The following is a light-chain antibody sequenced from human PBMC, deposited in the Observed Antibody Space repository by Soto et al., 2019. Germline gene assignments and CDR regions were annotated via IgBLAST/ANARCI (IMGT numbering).Light chain of an antibody. CDR3: TSYTSGTEV. CDR1: SSDVGTYNY. J-gene: IGLJ1*01. V-gene: IGLV2-14*01. CDR2: EVS. Sequence: QSALTQPASVSGSPGQSITISCTGTSSDVGTYNYVSWYQQHPGKAPKLMIFEVSNRPSGVSNRFSGSKSGNTASLTISGLQAEDDADYCCTSYTSGTEVFGTGTKVTVL.